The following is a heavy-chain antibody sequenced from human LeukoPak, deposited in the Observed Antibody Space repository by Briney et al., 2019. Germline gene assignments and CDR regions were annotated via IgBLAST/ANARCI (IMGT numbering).Heavy chain of an antibody. CDR1: GYTFTGYY. V-gene: IGHV1-18*04. D-gene: IGHD2-2*01. CDR3: VGSLGYCTSNFCYLKY. CDR2: ISAQHGQT. J-gene: IGHJ4*02. Sequence: GASVKVSCKASGYTFTGYYMHWVRQAPGQGLEWMGWISAQHGQTEYAPNSQDRVTMTTDTDMNTAYMELRSLRSDDTAVYYCVGSLGYCTSNFCYLKYWGQGTLVTVSS.